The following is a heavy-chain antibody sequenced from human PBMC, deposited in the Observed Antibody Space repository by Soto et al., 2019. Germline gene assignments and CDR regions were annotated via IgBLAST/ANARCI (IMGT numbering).Heavy chain of an antibody. CDR3: ARKWYYDSSGYPKGVIYFDY. CDR1: GASFSGYD. D-gene: IGHD3-22*01. CDR2: INRSGST. V-gene: IGHV4-34*01. J-gene: IGHJ4*02. Sequence: SETLSLTCTVYGASFSGYDWNWIRLPQGKGLEWIGEINRSGSTNYNPSLKSRVTISVDTSKNQFSLKLSSVTAADTAVYYCARKWYYDSSGYPKGVIYFDYWGQGTLVTVSS.